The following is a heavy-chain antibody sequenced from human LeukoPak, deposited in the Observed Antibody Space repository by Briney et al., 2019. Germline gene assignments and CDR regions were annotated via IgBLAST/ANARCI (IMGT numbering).Heavy chain of an antibody. CDR2: IRQDGGAK. CDR3: ARVGYVDEGWGY. J-gene: IGHJ4*02. D-gene: IGHD3-16*01. CDR1: GFTFDNYW. V-gene: IGHV3-7*01. Sequence: GGSLRLSCAASGFTFDNYWMSWVRQAPGKGLEWVANIRQDGGAKNYMASVKGRFTISRDNAKNSLYLQLNSLRAEDTALYYCARVGYVDEGWGYWGQGTLVTVSS.